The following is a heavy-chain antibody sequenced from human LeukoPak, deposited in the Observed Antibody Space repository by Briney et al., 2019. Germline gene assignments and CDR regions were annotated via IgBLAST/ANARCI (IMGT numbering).Heavy chain of an antibody. D-gene: IGHD3-10*01. V-gene: IGHV4-4*02. CDR1: GGSISSSQW. CDR3: ARDGTYDYGRQGAFDI. J-gene: IGHJ3*02. CDR2: ISQSGST. Sequence: SGTLSLTCAVSGGSISSSQWWSWVRQPPGKGLEWIGEISQSGSTNYNPSLKSRVTILVDKSKSQFSLKLNSVTAADTAVYYCARDGTYDYGRQGAFDIWGQGTMVTVSS.